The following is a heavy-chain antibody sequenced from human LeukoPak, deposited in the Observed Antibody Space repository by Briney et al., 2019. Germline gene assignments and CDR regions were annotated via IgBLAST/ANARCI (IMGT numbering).Heavy chain of an antibody. V-gene: IGHV3-30*02. J-gene: IGHJ4*02. Sequence: QAGGSVRLSCAASALTFNSCGMHWVRQAPGKGLEWVAFIRNDGSNSYYADSVKGRFTISRDNSKNTLYLQMNSLRPEDTAVYYCAKGRSYYDSGGFRNFDYWGQGTLVTVSS. CDR3: AKGRSYYDSGGFRNFDY. CDR1: ALTFNSCG. D-gene: IGHD3-22*01. CDR2: IRNDGSNS.